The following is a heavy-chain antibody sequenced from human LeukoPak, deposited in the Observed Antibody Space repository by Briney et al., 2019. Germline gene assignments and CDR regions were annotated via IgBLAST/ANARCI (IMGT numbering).Heavy chain of an antibody. CDR1: GGSISSGGYS. J-gene: IGHJ5*02. Sequence: SETLSLTCTVSGGSISSGGYSWSWIRQPPGKGLEWIGYIYHSGSTYYNPSLKSRVTISVDRSKNQFSLKLSSVTAADTAVYYCARVETPRKTYYDFWSGYYDNWFDPWGQGTLVTVSS. CDR2: IYHSGST. V-gene: IGHV4-30-2*01. CDR3: ARVETPRKTYYDFWSGYYDNWFDP. D-gene: IGHD3-3*01.